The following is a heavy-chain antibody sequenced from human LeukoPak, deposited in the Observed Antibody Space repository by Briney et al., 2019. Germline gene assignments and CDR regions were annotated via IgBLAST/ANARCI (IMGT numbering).Heavy chain of an antibody. CDR1: GFTFRNYA. Sequence: GGSLRLSCAASGFTFRNYAMHWVRQATGKGLEWVSFIRSDGNNRFYADSVKGRFTISRDNSKNMLYLQMDTLRAEDTALYYCARDPGASVSGFHMDVWGKGTTVIVSS. V-gene: IGHV3-30*02. CDR3: ARDPGASVSGFHMDV. J-gene: IGHJ6*03. CDR2: IRSDGNNR. D-gene: IGHD2-8*02.